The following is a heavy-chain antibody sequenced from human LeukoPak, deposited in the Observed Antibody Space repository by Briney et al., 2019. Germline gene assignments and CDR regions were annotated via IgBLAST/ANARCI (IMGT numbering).Heavy chain of an antibody. V-gene: IGHV5-51*01. CDR1: GYSLTSYW. Sequence: GEALQISCQGFGYSLTSYWIGWVRQMPGKGMEWMGVIYPGDSRIRYNPSFQGQVTISVDKSISTAYLQWVSLRASDSAMYYCACRDLTSTWSFPWGQGTLVTVSS. D-gene: IGHD6-13*01. CDR3: ACRDLTSTWSFP. CDR2: IYPGDSRI. J-gene: IGHJ5*02.